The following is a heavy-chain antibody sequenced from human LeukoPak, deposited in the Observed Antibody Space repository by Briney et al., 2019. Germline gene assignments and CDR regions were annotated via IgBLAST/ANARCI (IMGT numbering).Heavy chain of an antibody. D-gene: IGHD6-19*01. CDR2: ILHDGSSK. CDR3: ARDGAAVAGASYWYFDL. V-gene: IGHV3-30-3*01. Sequence: QPGRSLRLSCAASGFSFSSYTMYWVRQAPGKGLEWVAIILHDGSSKYYADSVKGRFTISSDNSKNTLYVQMNSLTAEDTAVYFCARDGAAVAGASYWYFDLWGRGTPVTVSS. J-gene: IGHJ2*01. CDR1: GFSFSSYT.